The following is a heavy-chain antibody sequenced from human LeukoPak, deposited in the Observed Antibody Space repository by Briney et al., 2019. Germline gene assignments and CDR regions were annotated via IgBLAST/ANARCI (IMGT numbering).Heavy chain of an antibody. CDR3: ARGNSGSYSQFDY. CDR1: GGSFSGYY. D-gene: IGHD1-26*01. J-gene: IGHJ4*02. V-gene: IGHV4-34*01. CDR2: INHSGST. Sequence: SETLSLTCAVYGGSFSGYYWSWIRQPPGKGLEWIGEINHSGSTNYNPSLKSRVTISVDTSKNQFSLKLSSVTAADTAVYYCARGNSGSYSQFDYWGQGTLVTVSS.